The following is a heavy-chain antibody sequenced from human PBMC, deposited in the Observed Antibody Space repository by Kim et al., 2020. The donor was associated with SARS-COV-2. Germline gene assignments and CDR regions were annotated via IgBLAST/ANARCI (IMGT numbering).Heavy chain of an antibody. CDR1: GGSFSGYY. CDR3: ARGPRRMIFGGVIVTRFVFDY. D-gene: IGHD3-16*02. V-gene: IGHV4-34*01. CDR2: INHSGST. Sequence: SETLSLTCAVYGGSFSGYYWSWIRQPPGKGLEWIGEINHSGSTNNNPSLKSRVTISVDTSKNQFSLKLSSVTAADTAVYYCARGPRRMIFGGVIVTRFVFDYWGQGTLVTVSS. J-gene: IGHJ4*02.